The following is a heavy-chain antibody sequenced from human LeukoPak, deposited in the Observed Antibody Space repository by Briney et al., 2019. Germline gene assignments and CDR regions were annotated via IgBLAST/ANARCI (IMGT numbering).Heavy chain of an antibody. D-gene: IGHD5-18*01. CDR2: INTNTGNP. J-gene: IGHJ4*02. Sequence: ASVKVSCKASGYTFTTHAMNWVRQAPGQGLEWMGWINTNTGNPTYAQGFTGRFVFSLDTSVSTTYLQISSLKAEDTAVYYCARMSGGYSYGRPDFWGQGTLVTVSS. CDR3: ARMSGGYSYGRPDF. CDR1: GYTFTTHA. V-gene: IGHV7-4-1*02.